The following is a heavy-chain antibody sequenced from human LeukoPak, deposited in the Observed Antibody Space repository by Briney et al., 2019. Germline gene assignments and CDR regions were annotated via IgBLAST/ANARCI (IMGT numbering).Heavy chain of an antibody. Sequence: PSETLSLTCTVSGGSVSSNSYYWAWIRQPPGKGLEWIGSIFYKGSSYYNPSLKSRVTISADTSKNQFSLILSSVTAADTAVYYCARVDGRHGRKFDPWGQGSLVTVSS. CDR1: GGSVSSNSYY. CDR3: ARVDGRHGRKFDP. J-gene: IGHJ5*02. CDR2: IFYKGSS. V-gene: IGHV4-39*01.